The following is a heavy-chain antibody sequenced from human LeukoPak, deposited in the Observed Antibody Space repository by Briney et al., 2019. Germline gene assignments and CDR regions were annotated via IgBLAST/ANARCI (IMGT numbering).Heavy chain of an antibody. CDR2: IYHSGST. CDR3: ALNYYYYYMDV. J-gene: IGHJ6*03. CDR1: GYSISSGYY. Sequence: PSETLSLTCTVSGYSISSGYYWGWIRQPPGKGLEWIGSIYHSGSTYYNPSLKSRVTISVDTSKNQFSLKLSSVTAADTAVYYCALNYYYYYMDVWGKGTTVTVSS. V-gene: IGHV4-38-2*02.